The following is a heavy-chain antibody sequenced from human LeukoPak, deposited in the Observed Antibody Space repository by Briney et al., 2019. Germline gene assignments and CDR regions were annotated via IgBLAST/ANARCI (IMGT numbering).Heavy chain of an antibody. CDR3: ARDEFVVVTAHAFDI. V-gene: IGHV4-38-2*02. D-gene: IGHD2-21*02. Sequence: SETLSLTCTVSGYSISSGFYWGWIRQPPGKGLEWIGNIYHSGITYYTPSLKSRVTISVDTSKNQFSLKLSSVTAADTAVYYCARDEFVVVTAHAFDIWGQGTMVTVSS. J-gene: IGHJ3*02. CDR1: GYSISSGFY. CDR2: IYHSGIT.